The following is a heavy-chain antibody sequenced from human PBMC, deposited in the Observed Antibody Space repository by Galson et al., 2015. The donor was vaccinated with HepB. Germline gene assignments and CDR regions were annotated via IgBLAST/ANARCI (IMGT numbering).Heavy chain of an antibody. CDR3: ARDPRDYDFWSGYNWFDP. V-gene: IGHV1-69*13. CDR1: GGTFSSYA. D-gene: IGHD3-3*01. J-gene: IGHJ5*02. Sequence: SVKVSCKASGGTFSSYAISWVRQAPGQGLEWMGGIIPIFGTANYAQKFQGRVTITADESTSTAYMELSSLRSEDTAVYYCARDPRDYDFWSGYNWFDPWGQGTLVTVSS. CDR2: IIPIFGTA.